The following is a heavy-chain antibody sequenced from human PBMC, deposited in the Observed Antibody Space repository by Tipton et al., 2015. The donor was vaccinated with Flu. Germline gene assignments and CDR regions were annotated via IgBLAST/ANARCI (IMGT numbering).Heavy chain of an antibody. Sequence: SLRLSCAASGFTFNTYEMNWVRQAPGKGLEWVSCISGGGSSIHYADSVKGRFIISRVNAKNSLFLQVSSLRAEDTAVYYCARGFIRLCDYWGQGTLVTASS. D-gene: IGHD3-16*01. CDR3: ARGFIRLCDY. V-gene: IGHV3-48*03. CDR1: GFTFNTYE. CDR2: ISGGGSSI. J-gene: IGHJ4*02.